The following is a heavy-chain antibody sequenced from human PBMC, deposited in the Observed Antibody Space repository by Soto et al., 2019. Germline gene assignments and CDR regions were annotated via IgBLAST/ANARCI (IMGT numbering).Heavy chain of an antibody. CDR1: GYTFNAFY. CDR2: INPSGGGT. CDR3: ARVALGYDYADV. D-gene: IGHD4-17*01. J-gene: IGHJ6*02. V-gene: IGHV1-46*02. Sequence: ASVKVSCKAFGYTFNAFYMHCVRQAPGQGLEWMGVINPSGGGTGYAQKFQGRVTMTRDTSTSTVYMELSSLRSEDTAVYYCARVALGYDYADVWGQGTTVTVSS.